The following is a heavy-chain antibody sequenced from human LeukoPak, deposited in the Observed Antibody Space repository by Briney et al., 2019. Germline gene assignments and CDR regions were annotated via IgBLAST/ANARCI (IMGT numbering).Heavy chain of an antibody. Sequence: LETLSLTCTVSGGSISGYYWSWIRQPAGKGLEWIGRIYTSGSTNYNPSLKSRVTISVDESKNQFSLKLISVTAADTAVYYCARQDNYYYYMDIWNKGTTGTVSS. CDR2: IYTSGST. CDR1: GGSISGYY. J-gene: IGHJ6*03. CDR3: ARQDNYYYYMDI. V-gene: IGHV4-4*07.